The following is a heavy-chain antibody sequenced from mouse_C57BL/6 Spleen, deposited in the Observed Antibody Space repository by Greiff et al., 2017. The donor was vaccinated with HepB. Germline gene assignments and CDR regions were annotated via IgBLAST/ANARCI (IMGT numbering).Heavy chain of an antibody. CDR2: IYPGSGST. CDR1: GYTFTSYW. Sequence: QVQLKQPGAELVKPGASVKMSCKASGYTFTSYWITWVKQRPGQGLEWIGDIYPGSGSTNYNEKFKSKATLTVDTSSSTAYMQLSSLTSEDSAVYYCARSPYYYGSSTDYWGQGTTLTVSS. D-gene: IGHD1-1*01. J-gene: IGHJ2*01. V-gene: IGHV1-55*01. CDR3: ARSPYYYGSSTDY.